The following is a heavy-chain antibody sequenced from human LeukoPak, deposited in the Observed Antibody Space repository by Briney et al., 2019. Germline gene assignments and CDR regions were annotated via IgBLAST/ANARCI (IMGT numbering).Heavy chain of an antibody. CDR1: GSSISSYY. CDR3: ARDLLENGYASSIAY. V-gene: IGHV4-4*07. CDR2: IYSSGST. Sequence: SETLSLTCTVSGSSISSYYWSWIRQPAGKGLEWIGRIYSSGSTYYNPSLKSRVTMSVDSSKNQFSLKLSSVTAADTAVYYCARDLLENGYASSIAYWGQGTLVTVSS. J-gene: IGHJ4*02. D-gene: IGHD5-12*01.